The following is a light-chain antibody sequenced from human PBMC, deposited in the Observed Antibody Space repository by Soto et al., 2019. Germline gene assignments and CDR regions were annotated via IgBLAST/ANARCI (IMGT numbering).Light chain of an antibody. CDR2: GAS. V-gene: IGKV1-39*01. J-gene: IGKJ3*01. CDR1: QSINKN. CDR3: QMSYSRSTSA. Sequence: DMQMTQSPYSLSASVGDRVTISCRASQSINKNLNWFQHKPGKAPKLLIYGASNLHSGVPSRFSGSGSGTDFTLTISGLQPEDFATYYCQMSYSRSTSAFGPGTKVDIK.